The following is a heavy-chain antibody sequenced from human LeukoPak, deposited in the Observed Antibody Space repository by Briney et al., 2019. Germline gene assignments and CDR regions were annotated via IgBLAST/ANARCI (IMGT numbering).Heavy chain of an antibody. CDR2: IRSSSSTI. CDR3: ARAKRNGFDI. Sequence: GGSLRLSCEASGFTFSNYSMNWVRQAPGKGLEWVSYIRSSSSTIYYADSVKGRFTISRDNAKNSLYLQMNSLRAEDTAAYYCARAKRNGFDIWGQGTMVTVSS. CDR1: GFTFSNYS. V-gene: IGHV3-48*01. J-gene: IGHJ3*02.